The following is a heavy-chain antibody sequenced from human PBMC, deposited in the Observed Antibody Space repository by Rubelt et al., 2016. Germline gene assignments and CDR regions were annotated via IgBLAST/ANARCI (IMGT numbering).Heavy chain of an antibody. CDR2: IYYRGST. CDR3: ARRPDYDFWSGYFDY. CDR1: GGSISSYY. D-gene: IGHD3-3*01. V-gene: IGHV4-59*08. J-gene: IGHJ4*02. Sequence: QVQLQESGPGLVKPSETLSLTCTVSGGSISSYYCSWIRQPPGKGLEWIGYIYYRGSTYYNPSVKSRVTISVDTSKNQFSLKLSSVTAADTAVYYCARRPDYDFWSGYFDYWGQGTLVTVSS.